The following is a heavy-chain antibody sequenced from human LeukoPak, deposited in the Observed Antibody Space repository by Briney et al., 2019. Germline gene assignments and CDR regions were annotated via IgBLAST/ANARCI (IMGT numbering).Heavy chain of an antibody. CDR3: ARGQWLPPWYYGMDV. J-gene: IGHJ6*02. D-gene: IGHD6-19*01. V-gene: IGHV4-31*03. Sequence: SQTLSLTCTVSGGSISSRGYYWSWIRQHPGKGLEWIGYIYYSGSTYYNPSLKSRVTISVDTSKNQFSLKLSSVTAADTAVYYCARGQWLPPWYYGMDVWGQGTTVTVSS. CDR1: GGSISSRGYY. CDR2: IYYSGST.